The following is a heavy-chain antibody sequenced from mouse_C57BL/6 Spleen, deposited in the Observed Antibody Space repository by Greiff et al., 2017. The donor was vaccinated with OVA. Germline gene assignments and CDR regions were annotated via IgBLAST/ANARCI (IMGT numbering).Heavy chain of an antibody. CDR3: TGDQIYYGYEGDY. CDR2: IRSKSDNYAS. V-gene: IGHV6-3*01. CDR1: GFTFSNYW. D-gene: IGHD2-2*01. Sequence: EVKLEESGGGLVQPGGSMKLSCVASGFTFSNYWMNWVSQSPEQGLEWVAQIRSKSDNYASNYAESVKGRFTISRDDSKSSVYLQMNNLRAENTGIYECTGDQIYYGYEGDYWGQGTTLTVSS. J-gene: IGHJ2*01.